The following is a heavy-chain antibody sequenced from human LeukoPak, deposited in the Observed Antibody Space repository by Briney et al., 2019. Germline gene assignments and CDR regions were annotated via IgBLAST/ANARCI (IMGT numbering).Heavy chain of an antibody. CDR1: GFTFGDHS. Sequence: GGSLRLSCTASGFTFGDHSMSWFRQAPGKGPEWVGFSRSKAHGGIIQYAASVGGRFTISRDDSKNIVYLQMNSLKTEDTAVYYCARNPYYDFCCFNYWGQGALVTVSS. V-gene: IGHV3-49*03. CDR3: ARNPYYDFCCFNY. J-gene: IGHJ4*02. CDR2: SRSKAHGGII. D-gene: IGHD3-3*01.